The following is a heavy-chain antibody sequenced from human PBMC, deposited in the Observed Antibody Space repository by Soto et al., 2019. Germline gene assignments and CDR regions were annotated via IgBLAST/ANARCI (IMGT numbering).Heavy chain of an antibody. V-gene: IGHV4-4*02. CDR3: ARDRPWDIVVVPAAMGNYDAFDI. CDR1: GGSISSSNW. CDR2: IYHSGST. J-gene: IGHJ3*02. Sequence: PSETLSLTCAVSGGSISSSNWWSWVRQPPGKGLEWIGEIYHSGSTNYNPSLKSRVTISVDKSKNQFSLKLSSVTAADTAVYYCARDRPWDIVVVPAAMGNYDAFDIWGQGTMVTVSS. D-gene: IGHD2-2*01.